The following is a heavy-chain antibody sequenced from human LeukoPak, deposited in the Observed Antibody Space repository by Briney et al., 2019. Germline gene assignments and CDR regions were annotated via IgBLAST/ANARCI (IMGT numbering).Heavy chain of an antibody. CDR2: IYYSGTT. D-gene: IGHD3-22*01. V-gene: IGHV4-59*01. J-gene: IGHJ3*02. CDR3: ARGYSQPGYYDSSGYAPPGAFDI. CDR1: GGSISSYY. Sequence: PSETLSLTCTVSGGSISSYYWSWIRQPPGKGLEWIGYIYYSGTTNYNPSLKSRVTISVDTSKNQFSLKLSSVTAADTAVYYCARGYSQPGYYDSSGYAPPGAFDIWGQGTMVTVSS.